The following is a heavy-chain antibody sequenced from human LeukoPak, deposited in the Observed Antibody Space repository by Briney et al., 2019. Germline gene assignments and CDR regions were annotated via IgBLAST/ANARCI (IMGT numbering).Heavy chain of an antibody. CDR3: ASGLRDIRGGYGMDV. CDR2: IIPILGIA. CDR1: GGTFSSYA. Sequence: GASVKVSCKASGGTFSSYAISWVRQAPGQGLEWMGRIIPILGIANYAQKFQGRVTITADKSTSTAYMELSSLRSEDTAVYYCASGLRDIRGGYGMDVWGQGTTVTVSS. D-gene: IGHD4-17*01. V-gene: IGHV1-69*04. J-gene: IGHJ6*02.